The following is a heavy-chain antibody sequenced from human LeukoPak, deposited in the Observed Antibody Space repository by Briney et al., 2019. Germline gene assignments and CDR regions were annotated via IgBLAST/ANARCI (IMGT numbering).Heavy chain of an antibody. CDR2: INHSGST. J-gene: IGHJ4*02. CDR3: ARLRWLPPYYFDY. V-gene: IGHV4-34*01. CDR1: GGSFSGYY. Sequence: KPSETLSLTCAVYGGSFSGYYWSWIRQPPGKGLEWIGEINHSGSTNYNPSLKSRVTISVGTSKNQFSLKLSSVTAADTAVYYCARLRWLPPYYFDYWGQGTLVTVSS. D-gene: IGHD4-23*01.